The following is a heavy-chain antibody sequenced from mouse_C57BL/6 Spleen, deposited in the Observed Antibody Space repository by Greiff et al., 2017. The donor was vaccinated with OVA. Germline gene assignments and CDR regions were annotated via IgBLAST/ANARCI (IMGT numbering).Heavy chain of an antibody. V-gene: IGHV1-50*01. Sequence: QVQLQQPGAELVKPGASVKLSCKASGYTFTSYWMQWVKQRPGQGLEWIGEIDPSDSYTNYNQKFKGKATLTVDTSSSTAYMQLRSLTSEDSAVYYCARGHYYGSPLYAMDYWGQGTSVTVSS. CDR2: IDPSDSYT. CDR3: ARGHYYGSPLYAMDY. CDR1: GYTFTSYW. J-gene: IGHJ4*01. D-gene: IGHD1-1*01.